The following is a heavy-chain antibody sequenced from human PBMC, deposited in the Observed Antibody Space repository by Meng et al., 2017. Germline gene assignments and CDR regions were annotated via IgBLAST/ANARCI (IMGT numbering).Heavy chain of an antibody. J-gene: IGHJ6*02. CDR3: ASVVREVKGQSSQYYYYGMDV. CDR2: INHSGST. V-gene: IGHV4-34*01. CDR1: GGSFSGYY. Sequence: SETLSLTCAVYGGSFSGYYWSWIRQPPGKGLEWIGEINHSGSTNYNPSLKSRVTISVDTSKNQFSLKLSSVTAADTAVYYCASVVREVKGQSSQYYYYGMDVWGQGTTVTVSS. D-gene: IGHD3-10*01.